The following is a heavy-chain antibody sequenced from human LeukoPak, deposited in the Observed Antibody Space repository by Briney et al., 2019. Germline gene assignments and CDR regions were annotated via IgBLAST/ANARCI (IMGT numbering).Heavy chain of an antibody. CDR3: ARDGFCGGDCYGMGAFDI. Sequence: ASVKVSCKASGYTFTGYYMHWVRQAPGQGLEWMGIINPSGGSTSYAQKFQGRVTMTRDMSTSTVYMELSSLRSEDTAVYYCARDGFCGGDCYGMGAFDIWGQGTMVTVSS. J-gene: IGHJ3*02. CDR2: INPSGGST. D-gene: IGHD2-21*02. CDR1: GYTFTGYY. V-gene: IGHV1-46*01.